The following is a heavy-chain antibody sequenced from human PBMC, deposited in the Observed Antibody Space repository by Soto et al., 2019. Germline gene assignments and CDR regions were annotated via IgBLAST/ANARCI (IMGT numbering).Heavy chain of an antibody. J-gene: IGHJ3*02. Sequence: QVQLVQSGAEVKKPGSSVKVSCKASGGTFNVYTIIWVRQAPGQGLEWMGRIIPMLAITNYAQRFQGRVTLTADTSTTTAYMELSSLTSEATAVYWCALGSYYGETCDIWGQGSLVTVSS. CDR2: IIPMLAIT. V-gene: IGHV1-69*02. CDR3: ALGSYYGETCDI. CDR1: GGTFNVYT. D-gene: IGHD4-17*01.